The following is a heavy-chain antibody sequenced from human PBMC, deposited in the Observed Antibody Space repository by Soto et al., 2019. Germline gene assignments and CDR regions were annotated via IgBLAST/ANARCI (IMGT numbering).Heavy chain of an antibody. Sequence: PSETRSLTCAVYGGSFSGYYWTWIRQPPGTGLEWIGEINHSGSTNYNPSLKSRVTISVDTSKNQFSLKLTSVTAADTAVYYCARDEITGLFDYWGQGTLVT. D-gene: IGHD2-8*02. J-gene: IGHJ4*02. CDR2: INHSGST. V-gene: IGHV4-34*01. CDR1: GGSFSGYY. CDR3: ARDEITGLFDY.